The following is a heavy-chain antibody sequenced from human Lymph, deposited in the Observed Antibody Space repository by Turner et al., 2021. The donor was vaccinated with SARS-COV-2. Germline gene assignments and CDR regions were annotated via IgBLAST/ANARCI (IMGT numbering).Heavy chain of an antibody. CDR1: GGSMNSNY. D-gene: IGHD2-21*02. CDR3: ARETVNNWVDP. V-gene: IGHV4-59*01. Sequence: QVQLQESGPRLVKPLETLSPTCTVPGGSMNSNYWSWIRQPPGKRLEWIGYIYYRGNTNYNPSLKSRVTISVDTSKNQFSLKLTSVTAADTAIYYCARETVNNWVDPWGQGILVTVSS. CDR2: IYYRGNT. J-gene: IGHJ5*02.